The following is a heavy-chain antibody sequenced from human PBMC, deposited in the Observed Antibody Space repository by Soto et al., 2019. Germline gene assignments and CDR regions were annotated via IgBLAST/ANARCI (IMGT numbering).Heavy chain of an antibody. D-gene: IGHD6-13*01. CDR1: GFTFSSYA. Sequence: GGSLRLSCAASGFTFSSYAMTWVRQAPGKGLEWVSTLSGSGGSTYYADSVRGRFTISRDTSKNTLYLQMNSLRAEDTAVYYCAKHQGIASTGTNFDYWGQGTLVTV. CDR2: LSGSGGST. J-gene: IGHJ4*02. CDR3: AKHQGIASTGTNFDY. V-gene: IGHV3-23*01.